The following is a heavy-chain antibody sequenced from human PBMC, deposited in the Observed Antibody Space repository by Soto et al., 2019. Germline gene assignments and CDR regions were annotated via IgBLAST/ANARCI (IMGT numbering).Heavy chain of an antibody. V-gene: IGHV3-23*01. CDR1: GFTFSDYA. J-gene: IGHJ5*02. CDR3: AKDAVPYNGKWDWFDP. Sequence: DVQLLESGGGLVQPGGSLRLSCAASGFTFSDYAMTWARQAPGKGPEWVSSIGGVGTDRYYADSVKGRFTISRDNSKNTLFLQMSSLRSDDTAVYYCAKDAVPYNGKWDWFDPWGQGTLVTVSS. D-gene: IGHD1-20*01. CDR2: IGGVGTDR.